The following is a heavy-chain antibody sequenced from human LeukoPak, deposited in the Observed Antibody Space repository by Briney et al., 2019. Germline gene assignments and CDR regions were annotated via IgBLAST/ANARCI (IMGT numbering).Heavy chain of an antibody. J-gene: IGHJ3*02. D-gene: IGHD3-3*01. CDR3: ARGRMDDFWSGYYAFWDPSYAFDI. CDR1: GGSFSGYY. CDR2: INHSGST. V-gene: IGHV4-34*01. Sequence: TTSETLSLTCAVYGGSFSGYYWSWIRQPPGKGLEWIGEINHSGSTNYNPSLKSRVTISVDTSKNQFSLKLSSVTAADTAVYYCARGRMDDFWSGYYAFWDPSYAFDIWGQGTMVTVSS.